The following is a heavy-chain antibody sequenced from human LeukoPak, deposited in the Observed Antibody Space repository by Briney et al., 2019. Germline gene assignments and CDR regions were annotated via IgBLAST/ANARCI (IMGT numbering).Heavy chain of an antibody. V-gene: IGHV5-51*01. D-gene: IGHD6-19*01. J-gene: IGHJ5*02. Sequence: GESLKISCKGSGYSFTSYWIGWVRQMPGKGLEWMVIIYPGDSDTRYSPSFQGQVTISADKSISTAYLQWSSLKASDTAMYYCARQVTSSGWYGELGFDPWGQGTLVTVSS. CDR2: IYPGDSDT. CDR1: GYSFTSYW. CDR3: ARQVTSSGWYGELGFDP.